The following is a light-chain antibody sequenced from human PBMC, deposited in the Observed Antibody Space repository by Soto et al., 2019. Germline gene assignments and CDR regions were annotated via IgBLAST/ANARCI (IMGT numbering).Light chain of an antibody. J-gene: IGLJ3*02. CDR2: DVS. CDR1: SSDVGGYNY. V-gene: IGLV2-11*01. Sequence: QSALTQPRSVSGSPGQSVTISCTGTSSDVGGYNYVSWYQQYPGKAPKLMIYDVSKRPSGVPDRFSGSKSGNTASLTISGLQAEDEADYSCCSYAGGNTCVFGGGTKLTVL. CDR3: CSYAGGNTCV.